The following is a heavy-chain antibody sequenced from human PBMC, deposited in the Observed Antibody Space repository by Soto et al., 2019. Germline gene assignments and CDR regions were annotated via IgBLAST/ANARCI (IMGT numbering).Heavy chain of an antibody. Sequence: QVQLVESGGGLGKPGGSLRLSCAASGFSISDHYMSWIRQAPGKGLEWVSYSSNSGTFTKYADSVKGRFSISRDNAKNSLYLEINSLRGEDTAIYYCVRSGDNYNVLDYWGQGTPVTVSS. J-gene: IGHJ4*02. V-gene: IGHV3-11*05. CDR1: GFSISDHY. D-gene: IGHD3-10*02. CDR3: VRSGDNYNVLDY. CDR2: SSNSGTFT.